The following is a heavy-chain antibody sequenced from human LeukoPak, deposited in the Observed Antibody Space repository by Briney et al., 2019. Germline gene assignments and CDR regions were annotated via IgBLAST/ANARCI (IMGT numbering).Heavy chain of an antibody. Sequence: GGSLRLSCAASGFTFTSYWMTWFRQAPGQGLEWVGNIKQDGSEKYYADSVNGRFTISRDNAKNSLYLQMNSLRAEDTAVYYRATGHYGDYAWGQGTLVTVSS. J-gene: IGHJ5*02. CDR3: ATGHYGDYA. CDR1: GFTFTSYW. CDR2: IKQDGSEK. D-gene: IGHD4-17*01. V-gene: IGHV3-7*01.